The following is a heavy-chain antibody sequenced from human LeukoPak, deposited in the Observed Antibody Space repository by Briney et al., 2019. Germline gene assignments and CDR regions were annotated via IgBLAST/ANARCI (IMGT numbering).Heavy chain of an antibody. CDR3: ARDITVMVNWFDP. J-gene: IGHJ5*02. Sequence: GGTLRLSCAASGFTFSNYGMGWVRQAPGKGLEWVSAMSGSGGHTYYADSVKGRFTISRDNSKNTLYLQMNSLRAEDTAVYYCARDITVMVNWFDPWGQGTLVTVSS. CDR2: MSGSGGHT. V-gene: IGHV3-23*01. CDR1: GFTFSNYG. D-gene: IGHD2-8*01.